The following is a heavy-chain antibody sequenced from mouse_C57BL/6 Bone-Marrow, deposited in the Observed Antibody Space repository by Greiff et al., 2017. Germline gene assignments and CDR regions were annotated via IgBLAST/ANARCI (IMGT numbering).Heavy chain of an antibody. V-gene: IGHV5-16*01. D-gene: IGHD2-2*01. CDR2: INYDGSST. Sequence: DVQLVESEGGLVQPGSSMKLSCTASGFTFSDYYMAWVRQVPEKGLEWVANINYDGSSTYYLDSLKSRFIISRDNAKNILYLQMSSLKSEDTATYYCAREGDYYGYDGAWFAYWGQGTLVTVSA. CDR1: GFTFSDYY. CDR3: AREGDYYGYDGAWFAY. J-gene: IGHJ3*01.